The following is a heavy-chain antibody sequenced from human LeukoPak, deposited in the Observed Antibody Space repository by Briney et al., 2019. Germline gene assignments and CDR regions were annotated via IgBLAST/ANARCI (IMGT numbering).Heavy chain of an antibody. J-gene: IGHJ5*02. V-gene: IGHV4-39*01. D-gene: IGHD5-12*01. CDR1: GSSISSSSNY. Sequence: PSETLSLTCTVSGSSISSSSNYWGRIRQPPGKGLEWIGTIYSTGNTYYNPSLKSRLTISVDTSKNQFSLKLSSVTAADTAVYYCARGGESGYDTWGQGSLVTVSS. CDR2: IYSTGNT. CDR3: ARGGESGYDT.